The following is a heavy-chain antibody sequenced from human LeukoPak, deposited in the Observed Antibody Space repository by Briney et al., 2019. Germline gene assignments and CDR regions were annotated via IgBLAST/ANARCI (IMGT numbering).Heavy chain of an antibody. J-gene: IGHJ4*02. CDR1: GGSISNYY. V-gene: IGHV4-59*01. CDR3: AREKGNQYYFDY. D-gene: IGHD3-10*01. CDR2: IYYSGST. Sequence: SETLSLTCTVSGGSISNYYWSWIRQPPGKGLEWIGFIYYSGSTNYNPSLKSRVTISVDTSKNQFSLKVRSVTPADTAVYYCAREKGNQYYFDYWGQGTLVTVSS.